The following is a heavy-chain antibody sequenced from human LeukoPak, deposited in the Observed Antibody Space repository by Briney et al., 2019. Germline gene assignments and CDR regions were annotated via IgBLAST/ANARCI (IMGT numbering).Heavy chain of an antibody. CDR2: ISWNSDSI. CDR1: GFTFDDYA. J-gene: IGHJ4*02. CDR3: ALSTLSSWYANVDY. V-gene: IGHV3-9*01. Sequence: GGSLRLSCAASGFTFDDYAMHWVRQAPGKGQEWVSGISWNSDSIGYADSVKGRFTISRDNAKNSLYLQMNSLRAEDTALYYCALSTLSSWYANVDYWGQGTLVTVSS. D-gene: IGHD6-13*01.